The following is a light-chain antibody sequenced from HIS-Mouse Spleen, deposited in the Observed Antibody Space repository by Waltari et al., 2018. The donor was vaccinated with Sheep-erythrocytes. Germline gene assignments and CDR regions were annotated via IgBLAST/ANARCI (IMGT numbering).Light chain of an antibody. J-gene: IGLJ1*01. CDR1: SSDVGGYNY. Sequence: QSALTQPAAVSGSPGQSITISCTGTSSDVGGYNYVDWYQHHPGKAPELMISGVRNRPSGVSNRFSRPKSGNTASLTISWLQAEDEADYYCSSHTSSSSYVFGTGTKVTVL. CDR3: SSHTSSSSYV. V-gene: IGLV2-14*03. CDR2: GVR.